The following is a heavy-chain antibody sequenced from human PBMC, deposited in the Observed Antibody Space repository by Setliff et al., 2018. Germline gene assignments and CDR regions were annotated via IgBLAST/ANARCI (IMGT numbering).Heavy chain of an antibody. CDR3: SRDVYDFRTGQADP. CDR2: INQGGGDQ. CDR1: GFTFSDYS. J-gene: IGHJ5*02. V-gene: IGHV3-7*01. D-gene: IGHD3-3*01. Sequence: GGSLRLSCATSGFTFSDYSMDWVRQAPGKGLEWVANINQGGGDQFYVDSVRGCFIISRDNAKNSLYLHMNSLRADDTAVYYCSRDVYDFRTGQADPWGQGTLVTVSS.